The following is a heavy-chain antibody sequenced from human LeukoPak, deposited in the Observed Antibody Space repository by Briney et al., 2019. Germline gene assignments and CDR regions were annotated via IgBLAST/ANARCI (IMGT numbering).Heavy chain of an antibody. CDR3: ARPHEGLDENYFAY. Sequence: SETLSLTCAVYGGSFSGYYWSWIRQPPGKGLEWIGEINHSGSTNYNQSLKSRVTISVDTSNNQFSLKLSSVTAAGTAVYYCARPHEGLDENYFAYWGQGTLVTVSS. J-gene: IGHJ4*02. CDR1: GGSFSGYY. D-gene: IGHD3/OR15-3a*01. V-gene: IGHV4-34*01. CDR2: INHSGST.